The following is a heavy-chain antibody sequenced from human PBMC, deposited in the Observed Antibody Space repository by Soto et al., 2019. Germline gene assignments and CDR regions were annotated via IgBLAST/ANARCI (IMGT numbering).Heavy chain of an antibody. CDR3: TKRNYYIDY. CDR2: ISGGVVST. D-gene: IGHD1-7*01. CDR1: GFSFSISA. V-gene: IGHV3-23*01. J-gene: IGHJ4*02. Sequence: EVQLLESGGGLVQPGGSLRLSCAASGFSFSISAMSWVRQAPGKGLEWVSTISGGVVSTYYADSVKGRFTISRDNSKDTPYLQMNSLRAEDTAVYFCTKRNYYIDYWGQGTLVTVSS.